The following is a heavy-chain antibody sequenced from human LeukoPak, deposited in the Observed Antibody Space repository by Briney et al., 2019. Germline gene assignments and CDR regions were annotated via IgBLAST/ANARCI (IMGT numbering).Heavy chain of an antibody. CDR2: IFYSGST. CDR1: GGSFSGYY. Sequence: PSETLSLTCAVYGGSFSGYYWTWIRQPPGKALEWIGNIFYSGSTYYSPSLKSRVTISLGTSRNQFSLKLNSVTAADTAVYYCAKSNGYGLIDIWGQGTMVTVSS. V-gene: IGHV4-34*12. CDR3: AKSNGYGLIDI. J-gene: IGHJ3*02. D-gene: IGHD3-22*01.